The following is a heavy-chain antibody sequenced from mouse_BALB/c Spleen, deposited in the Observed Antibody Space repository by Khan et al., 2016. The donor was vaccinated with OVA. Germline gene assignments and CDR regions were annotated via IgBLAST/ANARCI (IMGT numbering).Heavy chain of an antibody. J-gene: IGHJ2*01. D-gene: IGHD4-1*01. CDR3: ARGNWQSYYFDY. CDR1: GYIFTNYV. V-gene: IGHV1S136*01. CDR2: INPYNGGT. Sequence: EVKLVESGPELGKPGASVKMSCKPSGYIFTNYVLHWVKQKPGQGLEWIGYINPYNGGTKYNEKFRGKATLASDKSSITAYLELSSLTSEDSAVYYCARGNWQSYYFDYWGLGTTLTLSS.